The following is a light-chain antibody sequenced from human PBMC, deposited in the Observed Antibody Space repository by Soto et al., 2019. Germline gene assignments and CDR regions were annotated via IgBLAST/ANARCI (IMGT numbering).Light chain of an antibody. CDR2: ADS. Sequence: EIVLTQSPATLSLSPGETATLSCRASQSVSGYIGWYQQKPGQAPRLLIYADSNRATGIPARFSGSGSGTDFTLTISSLEPEDFAVYYCQQYGGSPITFGQGTRLEIK. J-gene: IGKJ5*01. CDR3: QQYGGSPIT. CDR1: QSVSGY. V-gene: IGKV3-11*01.